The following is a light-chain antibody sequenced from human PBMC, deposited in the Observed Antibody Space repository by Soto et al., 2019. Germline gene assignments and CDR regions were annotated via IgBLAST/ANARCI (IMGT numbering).Light chain of an antibody. Sequence: AIQLTQSPSSLSASVGDRVTITCRASQGIGSALAWYQQKPGKAPKLLIYDASSLESGVPSRFSGSGSGTDFTLTISSLQPEDFATYYCQQYDNVPYTFGQGTKLEIK. CDR2: DAS. J-gene: IGKJ2*01. CDR1: QGIGSA. V-gene: IGKV1D-13*01. CDR3: QQYDNVPYT.